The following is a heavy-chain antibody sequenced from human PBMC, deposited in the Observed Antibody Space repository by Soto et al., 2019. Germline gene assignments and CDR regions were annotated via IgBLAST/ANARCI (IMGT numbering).Heavy chain of an antibody. J-gene: IGHJ4*02. CDR2: LTWNGEVL. CDR3: VKDSESSGYLTHLDY. Sequence: PWGVLRLSCVASGFTFDDYAIHWVGQTPGKGLEWVSGLTWNGEVLGYADSVKGRFTISRDNAKNSLYLEMNSLRPEDTALYYCVKDSESSGYLTHLDYWGQGTLVTVSS. CDR1: GFTFDDYA. D-gene: IGHD3-22*01. V-gene: IGHV3-9*01.